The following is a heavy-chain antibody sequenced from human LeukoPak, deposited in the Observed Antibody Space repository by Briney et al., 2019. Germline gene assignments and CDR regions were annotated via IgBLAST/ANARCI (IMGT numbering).Heavy chain of an antibody. J-gene: IGHJ3*02. CDR2: INPNSGGT. V-gene: IGHV1-2*06. D-gene: IGHD3-3*01. CDR3: ASFGMETHDAFDI. CDR1: GYTFTGYH. Sequence: ASVKVSCKASGYTFTGYHMHWVRQAPGQGLEWMGRINPNSGGTNYAQKFQGRVTMTRDTSISTAYMELSTLRSDDTAVYYCASFGMETHDAFDIWGQGTMVTVS.